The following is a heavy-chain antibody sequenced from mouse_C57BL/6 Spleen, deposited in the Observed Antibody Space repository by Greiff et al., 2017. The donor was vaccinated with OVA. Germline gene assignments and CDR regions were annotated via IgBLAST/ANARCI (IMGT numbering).Heavy chain of an antibody. Sequence: VQLQQSGAELARPGASVTMSCTASGYTFTSYTMHWVKQRPGQGLEWIGYINPSSGYTKYNQKIKDKATLTADKSSSTAYMQLSSLTAEDSAVYYCARHTVVEDWFAYWGQGTLVTVSA. D-gene: IGHD1-1*01. J-gene: IGHJ3*01. CDR2: INPSSGYT. CDR1: GYTFTSYT. V-gene: IGHV1-4*01. CDR3: ARHTVVEDWFAY.